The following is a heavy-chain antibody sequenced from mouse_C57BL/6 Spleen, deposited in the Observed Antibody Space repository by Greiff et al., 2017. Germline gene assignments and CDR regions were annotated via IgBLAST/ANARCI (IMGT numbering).Heavy chain of an antibody. CDR2: IWSDGST. V-gene: IGHV2-6-1*01. Sequence: QVQLKESGPGLVAPSQSLSITCTVSGFSLTSYGVHWVRQPPGKGLEWLVVIWSDGSTTYNSALKSRLSISKDNSKSQVFLKMNSLQTDDTAMYXCARHALYGNYVDDWGQGTTLTVSS. CDR1: GFSLTSYG. D-gene: IGHD2-1*01. CDR3: ARHALYGNYVDD. J-gene: IGHJ2*01.